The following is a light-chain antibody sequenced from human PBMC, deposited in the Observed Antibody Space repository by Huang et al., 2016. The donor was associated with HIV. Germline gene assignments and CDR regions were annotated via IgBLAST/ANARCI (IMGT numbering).Light chain of an antibody. Sequence: DIQMTQSPSSLSASVGDRVTITCRASQSITTYLNWYQQKPGEAPKLLIYAASTLQGGVPSRFSGSGSGTDFTLTISSLQPDDFAIYSCQQSHSIPVTFGGGTKVEIK. CDR2: AAS. CDR3: QQSHSIPVT. V-gene: IGKV1-39*01. CDR1: QSITTY. J-gene: IGKJ4*01.